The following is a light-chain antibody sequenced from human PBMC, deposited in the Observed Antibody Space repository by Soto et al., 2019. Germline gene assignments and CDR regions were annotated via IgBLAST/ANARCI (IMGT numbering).Light chain of an antibody. J-gene: IGLJ1*01. CDR1: STNIGAGYG. CDR2: GNT. CDR3: QVWDSSSDHYV. V-gene: IGLV1-40*01. Sequence: QSVLTQPPSVSGAPGQRVSISCTGSSTNIGAGYGVHWYQQRPGTAPKLLIVGNTIRPSGVPDRFSGSNSGNTATLTISRVEAGDEADYYCQVWDSSSDHYVFGTGTKVTVL.